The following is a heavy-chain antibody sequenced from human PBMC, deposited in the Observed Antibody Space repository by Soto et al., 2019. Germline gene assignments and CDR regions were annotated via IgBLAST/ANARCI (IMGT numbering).Heavy chain of an antibody. CDR3: PVESSRPTSYWFGP. V-gene: IGHV4-30-2*01. CDR2: IYHSGST. D-gene: IGHD6-13*01. Sequence: PSETLSLTCAVSGGSIRSGGYSWSWIRQPPGKGLEWIGYIYHSGSTYYNPSLKSRVTISVDRSKNQFSLKLSSATAPDTAVDSFPVESSRPTSYWFGPWGQGTLVTVLL. CDR1: GGSIRSGGYS. J-gene: IGHJ5*02.